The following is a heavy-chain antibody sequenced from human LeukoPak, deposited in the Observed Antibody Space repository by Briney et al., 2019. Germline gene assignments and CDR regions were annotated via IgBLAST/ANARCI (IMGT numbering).Heavy chain of an antibody. V-gene: IGHV4-34*01. J-gene: IGHJ4*02. D-gene: IGHD4-17*01. Sequence: KPSETLSLTCAVYGWSFSGYYWSWIRPPPGKGLEWIGEINHSGSTNYNPSLNSRATISVDTSKNQFSLKLSSVTAADTAVYYCARVVGSRYGEYPLFDYWGQGTLVTVSS. CDR3: ARVVGSRYGEYPLFDY. CDR1: GWSFSGYY. CDR2: INHSGST.